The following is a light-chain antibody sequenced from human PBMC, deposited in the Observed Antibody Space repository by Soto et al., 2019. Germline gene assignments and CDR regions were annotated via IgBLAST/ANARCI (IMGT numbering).Light chain of an antibody. CDR2: GTS. CDR3: QQYGNSLIT. V-gene: IGKV3-20*01. Sequence: EIVLTQSPGTLSLSPGERATLSCRASQSVSGMAWYQQKRGQAPRLLIYGTSTRATDIPDRFSGSGSGTDFTLTITRLEPEDFSVYYCQQYGNSLITFGQGTRLEI. CDR1: QSVSG. J-gene: IGKJ5*01.